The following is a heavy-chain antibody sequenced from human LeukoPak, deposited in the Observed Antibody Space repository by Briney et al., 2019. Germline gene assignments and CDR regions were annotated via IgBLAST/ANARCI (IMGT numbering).Heavy chain of an antibody. Sequence: PGGSLRLSCAASGFTFSSYAMSWVPQAPGKGLEWVSAISGSGGSTYYADSVKGRFTISRDNSKNTLYLQMNSLRAEDTAVYYCARAVKYYYGMDVWGQGTTVTVSS. CDR2: ISGSGGST. J-gene: IGHJ6*02. CDR1: GFTFSSYA. CDR3: ARAVKYYYGMDV. V-gene: IGHV3-23*01. D-gene: IGHD3-22*01.